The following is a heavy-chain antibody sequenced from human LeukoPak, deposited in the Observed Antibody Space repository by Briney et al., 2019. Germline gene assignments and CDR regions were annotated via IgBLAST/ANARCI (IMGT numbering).Heavy chain of an antibody. D-gene: IGHD2-15*01. CDR3: ARLEGVVVAATLGY. V-gene: IGHV5-51*01. CDR1: GYIFTNYW. CDR2: IYPDDSDT. J-gene: IGHJ4*02. Sequence: GESLKISCKTSGYIFTNYWIGWVRQMPGKGLEWMGIIYPDDSDTKYSPSFQGQVTISADKSISTAYLQLSSLKASDTAMYFCARLEGVVVAATLGYWGQGTLVTVSS.